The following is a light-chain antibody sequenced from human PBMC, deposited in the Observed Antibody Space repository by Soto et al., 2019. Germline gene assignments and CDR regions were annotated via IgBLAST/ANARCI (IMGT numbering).Light chain of an antibody. CDR1: QSVDSTY. Sequence: EIVLTQSPATLSLSPGERATLSCGASQSVDSTYLAWYQQKPGLAPRLLIYDVSSRATGIPDRFSGSGSGTDFTLTINRLEPEDFAVYYCQQYGSLPKTFGQGTKLEIK. J-gene: IGKJ2*01. CDR3: QQYGSLPKT. CDR2: DVS. V-gene: IGKV3D-20*01.